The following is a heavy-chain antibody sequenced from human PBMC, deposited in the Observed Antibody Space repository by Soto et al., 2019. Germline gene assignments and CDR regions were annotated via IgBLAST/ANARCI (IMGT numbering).Heavy chain of an antibody. Sequence: PSETLSLTCAVYGGSLSGYYWSWIRQSPGKGLEWIGQINHSGSANYHPSLKSRVTIFLHTSGNEFSLELSSVTAADTSVYYCVRREAVAGSQFDFWGQGTLVTVSS. J-gene: IGHJ4*02. V-gene: IGHV4-34*01. CDR3: VRREAVAGSQFDF. CDR2: INHSGSA. D-gene: IGHD6-19*01. CDR1: GGSLSGYY.